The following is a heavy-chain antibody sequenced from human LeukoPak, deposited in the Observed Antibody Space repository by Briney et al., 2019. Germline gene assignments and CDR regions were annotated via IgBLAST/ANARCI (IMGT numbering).Heavy chain of an antibody. CDR1: GFTFDDYA. CDR2: ISGDGGST. D-gene: IGHD6-19*01. CDR3: AKDSTIAVAGEIDY. V-gene: IGHV3-43*02. J-gene: IGHJ4*02. Sequence: GGSLRLSCAASGFTFDDYAMHWGRQAPGKGLEWVSLISGDGGSTYYADSVKGRFTISRDNSKTSLYLQMNSLRTEDTALYYCAKDSTIAVAGEIDYWGQGTLVTVSS.